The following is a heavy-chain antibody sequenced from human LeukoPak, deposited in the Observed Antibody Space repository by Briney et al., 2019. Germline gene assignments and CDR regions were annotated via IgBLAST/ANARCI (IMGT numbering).Heavy chain of an antibody. CDR1: GYSFTSYW. V-gene: IGHV5-51*01. D-gene: IGHD5-18*01. J-gene: IGHJ4*02. CDR3: ARRLPGVYTAAPFDY. CDR2: IYPGDSDT. Sequence: GESLKISCKGSGYSFTSYWIGWVRQMPGKGLEWMGIIYPGDSDTRYSPSFQGQVTISADKSISTAYLQWNSLKASDTAMYYCARRLPGVYTAAPFDYWGQGTLVTVSS.